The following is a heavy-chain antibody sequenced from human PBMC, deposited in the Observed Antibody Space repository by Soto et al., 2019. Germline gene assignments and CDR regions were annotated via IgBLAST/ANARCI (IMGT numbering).Heavy chain of an antibody. CDR1: GGSISSYY. J-gene: IGHJ4*02. V-gene: IGHV4-59*01. D-gene: IGHD2-15*01. Sequence: PSETLSLTCTVSGGSISSYYWSWIRQPPGKGLEWIGYIYYSGSTNYNPTLKSRVTISVDTSKNQFSLKLSSVTAADTAVYYCARSRGTPLYRSGFFDYWGQGTLLTVSS. CDR2: IYYSGST. CDR3: ARSRGTPLYRSGFFDY.